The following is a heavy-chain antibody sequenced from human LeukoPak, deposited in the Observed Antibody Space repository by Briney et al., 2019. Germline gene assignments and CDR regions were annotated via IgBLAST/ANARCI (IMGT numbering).Heavy chain of an antibody. Sequence: SVKVSCKASGGTFSSYAISWVRQAPGQGLEWMGGIIPIFGTAYYAQKFQGRVTITTDESTSTAYMELSSLRSEDTAVYYCARDLLDCTNGVCYSIHHPGHAFDIWGQGTMVTVSS. CDR2: IIPIFGTA. D-gene: IGHD2-8*01. J-gene: IGHJ3*02. CDR3: ARDLLDCTNGVCYSIHHPGHAFDI. V-gene: IGHV1-69*05. CDR1: GGTFSSYA.